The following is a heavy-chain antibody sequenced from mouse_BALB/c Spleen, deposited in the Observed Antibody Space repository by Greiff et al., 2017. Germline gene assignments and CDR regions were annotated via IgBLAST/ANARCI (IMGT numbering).Heavy chain of an antibody. CDR3: ARPITAATTRLAY. J-gene: IGHJ3*01. Sequence: EVMLVESGGGLVKPGGSLKLSCAASGFTFSSYAMSWVRQTPEKRLEWVASISSGGSTYYPDSVKGRFTISRDNARNILYLQMSSLRSEDTAMYYCARPITAATTRLAYWGQGTLVTVSA. CDR2: ISSGGST. D-gene: IGHD1-2*01. CDR1: GFTFSSYA. V-gene: IGHV5-6-5*01.